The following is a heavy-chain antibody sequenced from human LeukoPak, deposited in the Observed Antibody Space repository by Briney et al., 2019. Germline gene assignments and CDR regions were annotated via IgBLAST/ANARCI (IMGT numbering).Heavy chain of an antibody. J-gene: IGHJ3*02. Sequence: GESLKISCKGSGYSFNTYWIGWVRQMPGKDREGWGIIYPGDSDTKYSPSFQGQVTISADKSISTAYLQWSSLKASDTAMYYCARPQDFGLTGMNAFDIWGQGTMVTVSS. CDR2: IYPGDSDT. CDR1: GYSFNTYW. V-gene: IGHV5-51*01. CDR3: ARPQDFGLTGMNAFDI. D-gene: IGHD7-27*01.